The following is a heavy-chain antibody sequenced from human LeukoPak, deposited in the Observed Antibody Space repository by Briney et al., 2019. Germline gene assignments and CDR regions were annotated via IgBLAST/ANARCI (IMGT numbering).Heavy chain of an antibody. Sequence: PSETLSLTCTVSGGSIRSYYWSWSRQPPGKGLEWIGYIYYSGSTNYNPSLKSRVAISVDTSKNQFSLKLSSVTAADTAVYYCARGVVIAPQTFDYWGQGTLVTVSS. D-gene: IGHD2-21*01. CDR1: GGSIRSYY. CDR3: ARGVVIAPQTFDY. J-gene: IGHJ4*02. V-gene: IGHV4-59*01. CDR2: IYYSGST.